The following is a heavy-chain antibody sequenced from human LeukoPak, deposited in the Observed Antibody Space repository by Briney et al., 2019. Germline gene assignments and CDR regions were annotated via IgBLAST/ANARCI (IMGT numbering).Heavy chain of an antibody. CDR3: ARADIRYSSFDI. D-gene: IGHD5-18*01. Sequence: GGSLRLSCAASGFTFSSYWMHWVRQAPGKGLVWVSRINTDGSSTSYADSVKGRFTISRDNAKNTLYLQMNSLRAEDTAVYYCARADIRYSSFDIWGQGTMVTVSS. CDR2: INTDGSST. CDR1: GFTFSSYW. V-gene: IGHV3-74*01. J-gene: IGHJ3*02.